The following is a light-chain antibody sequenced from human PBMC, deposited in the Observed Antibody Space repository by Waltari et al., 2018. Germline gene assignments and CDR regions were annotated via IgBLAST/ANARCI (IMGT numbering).Light chain of an antibody. CDR3: QQYKSSSYT. V-gene: IGKV1-5*03. Sequence: DIQMTHSLSTMSASVGDRVTITCRASQSIVTWLAWYQQKPGKAPKLLIYMASRLEGGVPSRFSASGSGTEFTLTISSLQPDDFATYYCQQYKSSSYTFGQGTKLEI. CDR2: MAS. CDR1: QSIVTW. J-gene: IGKJ2*01.